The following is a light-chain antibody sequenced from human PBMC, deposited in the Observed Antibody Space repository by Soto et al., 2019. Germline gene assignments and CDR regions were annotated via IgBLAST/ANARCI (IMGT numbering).Light chain of an antibody. CDR2: AAS. CDR1: QSISSF. J-gene: IGKJ1*01. Sequence: DIQMTQSPSSLSASVGDRVTITCRASQSISSFLTWYQQEAGKAPKLLIYAASSLQSGVPSRFSGSGSGTDFTLTISSLQPEDFASYYCQQSFSTPPTFGQGTKGDIK. CDR3: QQSFSTPPT. V-gene: IGKV1-39*01.